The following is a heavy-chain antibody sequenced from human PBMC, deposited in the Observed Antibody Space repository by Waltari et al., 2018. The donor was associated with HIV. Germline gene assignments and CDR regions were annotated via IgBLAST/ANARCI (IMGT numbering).Heavy chain of an antibody. D-gene: IGHD3-22*01. CDR1: GYTFTRYG. Sequence: QVQLVQSGAEVKKPGASVKVSCKASGYTFTRYGISWVRPAPGQGLEWLGWISAYNGNTNYAQKLQGRVTMTTDTSTSTAYMELRSLRSDDTAVYYCARDTGYDSSGYYCDYWGQGTLVTVSS. CDR3: ARDTGYDSSGYYCDY. V-gene: IGHV1-18*01. J-gene: IGHJ4*02. CDR2: ISAYNGNT.